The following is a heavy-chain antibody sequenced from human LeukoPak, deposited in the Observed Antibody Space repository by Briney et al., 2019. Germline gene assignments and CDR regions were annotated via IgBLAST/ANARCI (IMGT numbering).Heavy chain of an antibody. Sequence: SQTLSLTCTVSGGSIGSGGYYWSWIRQHPGKGLEWIGYIYYSGSTYYNPSLKSRVTISVDTSKNQFSLKLSSVTAADTAVYYCARAYTGSYFDYWGQGTLVTVSS. J-gene: IGHJ4*02. CDR3: ARAYTGSYFDY. D-gene: IGHD2-15*01. V-gene: IGHV4-31*03. CDR2: IYYSGST. CDR1: GGSIGSGGYY.